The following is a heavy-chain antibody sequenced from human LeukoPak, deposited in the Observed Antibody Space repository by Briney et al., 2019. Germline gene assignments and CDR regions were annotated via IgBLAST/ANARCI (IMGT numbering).Heavy chain of an antibody. D-gene: IGHD3-22*01. V-gene: IGHV3-21*01. CDR3: ARGWYYYDSSGHKHHFDY. Sequence: GGSLRLSCAASGFTFSSYSMNWVRQAPGKGLEWVSSISSSSSYIYYADSVKGRFTISRDNAKNSLYLQMNSLRAEDTAVYYCARGWYYYDSSGHKHHFDYWGQGTLVTVSS. CDR1: GFTFSSYS. J-gene: IGHJ4*02. CDR2: ISSSSSYI.